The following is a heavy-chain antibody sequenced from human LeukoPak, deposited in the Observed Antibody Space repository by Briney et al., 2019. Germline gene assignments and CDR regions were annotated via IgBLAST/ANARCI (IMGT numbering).Heavy chain of an antibody. J-gene: IGHJ5*02. Sequence: KPSETQSLTCTVSGGSISDSYWSWIRQPPGKGLEWIGKIHDSGITNYNPSLKSRVTFSVDTSKKQFSLNLNSVTAADTAVYYCARGGYMSNWFEHWGQGTPVTVSS. V-gene: IGHV4-59*01. CDR3: ARGGYMSNWFEH. D-gene: IGHD5-12*01. CDR1: GGSISDSY. CDR2: IHDSGIT.